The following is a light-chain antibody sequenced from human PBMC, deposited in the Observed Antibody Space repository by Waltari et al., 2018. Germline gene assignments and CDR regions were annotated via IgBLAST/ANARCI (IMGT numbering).Light chain of an antibody. CDR3: SSYMDTTTLEL. Sequence: QPASVSGSPGQSITISCTGTSSDVGSYNYVSWYQQHPGKAPKLIIYDVTNRPSGVSNRFSGSKSGNTASLTISGLQAEDEADYYCSSYMDTTTLELFGGGTSLTVL. CDR1: SSDVGSYNY. V-gene: IGLV2-14*03. J-gene: IGLJ2*01. CDR2: DVT.